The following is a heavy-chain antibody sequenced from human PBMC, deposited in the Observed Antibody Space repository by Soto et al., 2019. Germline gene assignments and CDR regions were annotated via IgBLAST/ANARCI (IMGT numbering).Heavy chain of an antibody. CDR2: IYYSGST. CDR1: GGSISNSSYY. J-gene: IGHJ4*02. V-gene: IGHV4-39*01. CDR3: ARRASWDY. D-gene: IGHD2-2*01. Sequence: SEALSLTCTVSGGSISNSSYYWGWIRQPPGKGLEWIGSIYYSGSTYYNPSLKSRVTISVDTSRNQFSLKLSSVTAADTAVYYCARRASWDYWGQGTLVTVSS.